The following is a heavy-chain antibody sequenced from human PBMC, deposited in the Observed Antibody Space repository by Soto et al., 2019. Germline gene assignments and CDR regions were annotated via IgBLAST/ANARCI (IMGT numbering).Heavy chain of an antibody. Sequence: ASVKVSCKASGYTFTTYGISWVRQAPGQGLEWMGWISPYNGTTKYAEKLQGEMTMTTDTATSTAYMDLRSLRSDDTAVYYCARDGERDTGLNFYYYLHGMDAWGQGTTVTVSS. CDR1: GYTFTTYG. CDR2: ISPYNGTT. CDR3: ARDGERDTGLNFYYYLHGMDA. D-gene: IGHD1-1*01. J-gene: IGHJ6*02. V-gene: IGHV1-18*04.